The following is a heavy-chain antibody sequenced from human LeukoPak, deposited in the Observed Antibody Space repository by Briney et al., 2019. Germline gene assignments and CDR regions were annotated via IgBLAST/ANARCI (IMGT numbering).Heavy chain of an antibody. V-gene: IGHV3-11*05. CDR1: GFTLSDYY. CDR2: ISSSSSYT. D-gene: IGHD6-13*01. Sequence: GGSLRLSCAASGFTLSDYYMSWIRQAPGKGLEWVSYISSSSSYTNYADSVKGRFTISRDNAKNSLFLQMNSLRPEDTAVYYCARAYSTAWFDYWGQGTLVTVSS. J-gene: IGHJ4*02. CDR3: ARAYSTAWFDY.